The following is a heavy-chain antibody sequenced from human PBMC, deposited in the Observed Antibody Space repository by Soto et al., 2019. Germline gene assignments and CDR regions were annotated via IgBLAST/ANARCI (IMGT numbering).Heavy chain of an antibody. V-gene: IGHV4-31*03. D-gene: IGHD3-9*01. CDR3: ARDLMNYDILTGYYD. CDR1: GGSISSGGYY. J-gene: IGHJ4*02. Sequence: QVQLQESGPGLVKPSQTLSLTCTVSGGSISSGGYYWSWIRQHPGKGLEWIGYIYYSGSTYYNPYLKIRVTIXXDXSXXQFSLKLSSVTAADTAVYYCARDLMNYDILTGYYDWGQGTLVTVSS. CDR2: IYYSGST.